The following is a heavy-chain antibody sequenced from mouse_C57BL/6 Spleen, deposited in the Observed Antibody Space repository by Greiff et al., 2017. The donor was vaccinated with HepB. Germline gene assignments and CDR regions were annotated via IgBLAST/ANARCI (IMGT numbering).Heavy chain of an antibody. CDR1: GFTFSSYT. D-gene: IGHD1-1*01. J-gene: IGHJ2*01. CDR2: ISGGGGNT. Sequence: EVKLMESGGGLVKPGGSLKLSCAASGFTFSSYTMSWVRQTPEKRLEWVATISGGGGNTYYPDSVKGRFTISRDNAKNTLYLQMSSLRSEDTALYYCARQRDYYGSSSYFDYWGQGTTLTVSS. CDR3: ARQRDYYGSSSYFDY. V-gene: IGHV5-9*01.